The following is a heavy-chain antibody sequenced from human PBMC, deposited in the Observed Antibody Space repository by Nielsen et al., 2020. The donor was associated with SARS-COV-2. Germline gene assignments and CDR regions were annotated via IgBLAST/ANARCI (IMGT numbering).Heavy chain of an antibody. Sequence: GGSLRLSCAASGFTFSSFAMSWVRQAPGKGLEWVSGISGSGGNRYYADSVKGRSTISRDNSKKTLYLQMDSLRAEDTALYYCAKDLDDSSRYYFGYFDYWGQGTLVTVSS. CDR1: GFTFSSFA. CDR3: AKDLDDSSRYYFGYFDY. CDR2: ISGSGGNR. D-gene: IGHD3-22*01. V-gene: IGHV3-23*01. J-gene: IGHJ4*02.